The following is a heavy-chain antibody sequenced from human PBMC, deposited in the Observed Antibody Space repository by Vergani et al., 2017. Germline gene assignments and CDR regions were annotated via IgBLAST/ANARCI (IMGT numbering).Heavy chain of an antibody. CDR3: ASGGHGSENGGALQL. D-gene: IGHD3-10*01. Sequence: EKQLVQSGSETKKPGESVKISCQAFGYIFSNFWIGWVRQRPGRGLEWMGIIYPGDSEVKSNPTFRGQVIFSVDTSVNTAYLQWRSLQASDTATYFCASGGHGSENGGALQLWGQGTLVTVSS. J-gene: IGHJ1*01. CDR1: GYIFSNFW. CDR2: IYPGDSEV. V-gene: IGHV5-51*01.